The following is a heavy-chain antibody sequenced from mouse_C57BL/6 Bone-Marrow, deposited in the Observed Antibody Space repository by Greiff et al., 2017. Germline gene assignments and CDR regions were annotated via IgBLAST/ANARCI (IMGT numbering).Heavy chain of an antibody. CDR2: INPNYGTT. CDR3: ARGYDYDYDMDY. V-gene: IGHV1-39*01. CDR1: GYSFTDYN. Sequence: EVKLMESGPELVKPGASVKISCKASGYSFTDYNMNWVKQSNGKSLEWIGVINPNYGTTSYNQKFKGKATLTVDQSSSTAYMQLNSLTSEDSAVYYCARGYDYDYDMDYWGQGTSVTVSS. D-gene: IGHD2-4*01. J-gene: IGHJ4*01.